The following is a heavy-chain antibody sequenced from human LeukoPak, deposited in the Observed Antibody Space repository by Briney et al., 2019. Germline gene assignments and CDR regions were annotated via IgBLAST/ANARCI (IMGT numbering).Heavy chain of an antibody. Sequence: SETLSLTCTVSGGSISSSSYYWGWIRQPPGKGLEWIGNIYYSGSTYYNPSLKSRVTISVDTSKNQFSLKLSSVTAADTAVYYCARRGSSWYLVSFDYWGQGTLVTVSS. D-gene: IGHD6-13*01. V-gene: IGHV4-39*01. CDR2: IYYSGST. J-gene: IGHJ4*02. CDR1: GGSISSSSYY. CDR3: ARRGSSWYLVSFDY.